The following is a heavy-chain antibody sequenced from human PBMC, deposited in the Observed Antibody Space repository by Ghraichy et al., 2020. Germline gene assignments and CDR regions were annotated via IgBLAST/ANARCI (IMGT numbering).Heavy chain of an antibody. D-gene: IGHD3-10*01. J-gene: IGHJ6*02. CDR3: VKDRGSGNTYYYYHGMDV. CDR2: TSSNGGST. Sequence: GGSLRLSCSASGFIFSPYAMHWVRQAPGKGLEYVSATSSNGGSTYYADSVKGRFTISRDNSKNTLYLQMSSLRGEDTAVYYCVKDRGSGNTYYYYHGMDVWGQGTTVTVSS. V-gene: IGHV3-64D*06. CDR1: GFIFSPYA.